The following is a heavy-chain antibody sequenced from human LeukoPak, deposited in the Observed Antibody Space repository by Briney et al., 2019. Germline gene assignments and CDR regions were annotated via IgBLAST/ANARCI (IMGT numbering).Heavy chain of an antibody. CDR1: GFTFSSYW. Sequence: PGGSLRLSCAASGFTFSSYWMHWVRQAPGKGLVWVSRIYSDGITTNYADSVKGRFTISRDNAKNTLYLQMDSLRAEGTAVYYCTRRGMALDAFDVWGQGTMVTVSS. V-gene: IGHV3-74*01. CDR3: TRRGMALDAFDV. D-gene: IGHD3-16*01. CDR2: IYSDGITT. J-gene: IGHJ3*01.